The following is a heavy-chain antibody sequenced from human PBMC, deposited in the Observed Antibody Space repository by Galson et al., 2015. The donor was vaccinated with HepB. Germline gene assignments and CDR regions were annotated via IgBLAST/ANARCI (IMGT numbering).Heavy chain of an antibody. CDR2: IWYDGSNK. CDR3: ARAMTTVTPNAAFDI. CDR1: GFTFSSCG. D-gene: IGHD4-17*01. V-gene: IGHV3-33*01. Sequence: SLRLSCAASGFTFSSCGMHWVRQAPGKGLEWVAVIWYDGSNKYYADSVKGRFTISRDNSKNTLYLQMNSLRAEDTAVYYCARAMTTVTPNAAFDIWGQGTMVTVSS. J-gene: IGHJ3*02.